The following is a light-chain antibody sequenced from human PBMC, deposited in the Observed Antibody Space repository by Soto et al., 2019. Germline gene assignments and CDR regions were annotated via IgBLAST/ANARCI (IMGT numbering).Light chain of an antibody. CDR1: QSVSSY. CDR3: QQRSNWPRT. J-gene: IGKJ1*01. CDR2: DAS. V-gene: IGKV3-11*01. Sequence: EIVLTQSPATLSLSPGERATLSCRASQSVSSYLAWYQQKPGQAPRLLIYDASNRATGIPARFSGSGSGTDFTLNISGLEPEDFAVYYCQQRSNWPRTFGQGTKVEIK.